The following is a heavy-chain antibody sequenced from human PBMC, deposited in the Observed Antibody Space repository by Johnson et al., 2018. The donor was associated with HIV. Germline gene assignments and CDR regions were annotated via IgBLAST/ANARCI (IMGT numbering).Heavy chain of an antibody. CDR2: INWNSGTL. V-gene: IGHV3-9*01. CDR3: ARAVGAGGI. CDR1: GFTFDDYA. D-gene: IGHD1-26*01. Sequence: GGLVQPGRSLRLSCAASGFTFDDYAMHWVRQGPGKGLEWVSGINWNSGTLGYVDSMKGRFTISRDNAKTSLYLQMNSLRAEDTAVYYCARAVGAGGIWGQGTMVTVSS. J-gene: IGHJ3*02.